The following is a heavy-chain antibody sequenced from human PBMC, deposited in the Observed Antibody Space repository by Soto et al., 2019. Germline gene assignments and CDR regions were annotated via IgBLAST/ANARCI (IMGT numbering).Heavy chain of an antibody. CDR3: VRESHEIVAVPATVMGPFTWFDP. CDR2: TLPIFGTA. Sequence: QMQLVQSGAEVKTPGSSVKISCKASGGTFGNYAISWVRQAPGQGLEWLGGTLPIFGTANYAQKFQGRVTITADRSTSTAYMELSSLTSEDTAVYYCVRESHEIVAVPATVMGPFTWFDPWGQGTLVTVSS. CDR1: GGTFGNYA. D-gene: IGHD2-2*01. V-gene: IGHV1-69*06. J-gene: IGHJ5*02.